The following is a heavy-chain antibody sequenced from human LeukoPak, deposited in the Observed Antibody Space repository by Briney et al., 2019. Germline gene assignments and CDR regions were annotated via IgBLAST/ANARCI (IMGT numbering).Heavy chain of an antibody. Sequence: GGSLRLSCAASGFTFSSYEMNWVRQAPGKGLEWVAFIRYDGSNKYYADSVKGRFTISRDNSKNTLYLQMNSLRAEDTAVYYCAKDLVGVGSYFDYWGQGTLVTVSS. CDR1: GFTFSSYE. D-gene: IGHD3-10*01. V-gene: IGHV3-30*02. CDR3: AKDLVGVGSYFDY. CDR2: IRYDGSNK. J-gene: IGHJ4*02.